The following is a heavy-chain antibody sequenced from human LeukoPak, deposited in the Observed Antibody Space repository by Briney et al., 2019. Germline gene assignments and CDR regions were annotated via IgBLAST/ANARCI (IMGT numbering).Heavy chain of an antibody. Sequence: PGGSLRLSCAASGFTFSSYWMSWVRQAPGKGLEWVANIKQDGSEKYYVDSVKGRFTISRDNAKNSLYLQMNSLRAEDTAVYYCARLSDEAFYDFWSGYRDYWGLGTLVTVSS. CDR3: ARLSDEAFYDFWSGYRDY. CDR1: GFTFSSYW. CDR2: IKQDGSEK. J-gene: IGHJ4*02. D-gene: IGHD3-3*01. V-gene: IGHV3-7*01.